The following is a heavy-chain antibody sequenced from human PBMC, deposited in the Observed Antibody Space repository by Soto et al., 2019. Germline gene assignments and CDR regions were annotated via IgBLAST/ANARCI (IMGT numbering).Heavy chain of an antibody. CDR2: IWYDGSNK. CDR1: GFTFSSYV. J-gene: IGHJ6*02. D-gene: IGHD5-12*01. Sequence: GGSLRLSCAASGFTFSSYVMHWVRQAPDKGLEWVAAIWYDGSNKYYADSVKGRFTISRDNPKNTLYLQMNSLGAEDTAVYYCAREMKVGTSPPTYNYYYGMDVWGQGTTVTVSS. CDR3: AREMKVGTSPPTYNYYYGMDV. V-gene: IGHV3-33*01.